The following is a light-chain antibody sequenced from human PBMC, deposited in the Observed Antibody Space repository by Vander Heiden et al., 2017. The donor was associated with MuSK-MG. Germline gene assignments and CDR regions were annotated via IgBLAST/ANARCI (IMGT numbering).Light chain of an antibody. V-gene: IGKV3-15*01. CDR3: QQDSNWPLT. J-gene: IGKJ1*01. Sequence: ETVMTQSPVTLSVSPGERATLSCRASQSVSNNYLAWYQHKPGQVPRLLIYGASTRATGIPARFSGSGSATEFTLTISILQSEDFAVYYCQQDSNWPLTFGQGTKVEIK. CDR1: QSVSNN. CDR2: GAS.